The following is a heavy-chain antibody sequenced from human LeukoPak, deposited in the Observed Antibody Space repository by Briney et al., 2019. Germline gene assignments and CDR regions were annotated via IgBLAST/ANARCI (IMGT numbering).Heavy chain of an antibody. CDR1: GFTFSGSV. CDR2: IRSKTNNDAT. CDR3: TRRAYCGDDCYSGLDY. Sequence: GGSLRLSCAASGFTFSGSVMHWVRQPSGKGLVWVGRIRSKTNNDATAYAASVKGRFTIYRDDSKNVAYLQMNSLKIEDTAVYFCTRRAYCGDDCYSGLDYWGQGTLVTVSS. D-gene: IGHD2-21*02. V-gene: IGHV3-73*01. J-gene: IGHJ4*02.